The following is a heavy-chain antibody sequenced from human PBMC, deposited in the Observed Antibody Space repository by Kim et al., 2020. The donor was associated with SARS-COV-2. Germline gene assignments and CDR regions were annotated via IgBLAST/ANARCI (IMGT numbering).Heavy chain of an antibody. CDR2: IYHSGST. CDR1: GGSISSSNW. CDR3: ARDQRSDGSGSNGMDV. D-gene: IGHD3-10*01. V-gene: IGHV4-4*02. Sequence: SETLSLTCAVSGGSISSSNWWSWVRQPPGKGLEWIGEIYHSGSTNYNPSLKSRVTISVDKSKNQFSLNLSSVTAADTAVYYCARDQRSDGSGSNGMDVWGQGTTVTVSS. J-gene: IGHJ6*02.